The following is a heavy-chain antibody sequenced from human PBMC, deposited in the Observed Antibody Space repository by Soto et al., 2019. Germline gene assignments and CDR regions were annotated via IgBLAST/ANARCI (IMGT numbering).Heavy chain of an antibody. CDR3: ARGYSSPGEGSMPFDY. V-gene: IGHV1-18*04. CDR1: GYTFTSYG. Sequence: QVQLGQSGAEVKKPGASVKVSCKASGYTFTSYGISWVRQAPGQGREWMGWISAYNGNTNYAQKLQGRVTMTTDTSTSTAYMELRSLRSDDTAVYYCARGYSSPGEGSMPFDYWGQGTLVTVSS. D-gene: IGHD6-13*01. CDR2: ISAYNGNT. J-gene: IGHJ4*02.